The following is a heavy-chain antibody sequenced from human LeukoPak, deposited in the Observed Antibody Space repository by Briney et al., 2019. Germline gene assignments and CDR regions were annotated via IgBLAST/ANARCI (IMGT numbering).Heavy chain of an antibody. CDR2: ILSDGSNK. D-gene: IGHD1-1*01. CDR3: AKTIPSDDGVIDY. CDR1: GLSFSSYG. J-gene: IGHJ4*02. Sequence: GGSLRLSCAASGLSFSSYGMHWVRQAPGKGLEWVAVILSDGSNKYYADSVEGRFTISRDNSKNTLYLQMNSLSAEDAAVYYCAKTIPSDDGVIDYWGQGTLVTVSS. V-gene: IGHV3-30*18.